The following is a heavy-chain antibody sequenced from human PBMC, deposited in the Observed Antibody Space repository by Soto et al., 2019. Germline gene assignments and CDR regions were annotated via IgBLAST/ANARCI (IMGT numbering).Heavy chain of an antibody. CDR2: ISGSGGST. V-gene: IGHV3-23*01. CDR1: GFTFSSYA. Sequence: EVQLLESGGGLVQPGGSLRLSCAASGFTFSSYAMSWVRQAPGKGLEWVSAISGSGGSTYYADSVKGRFTISRDNSKNTLYLQMNILRAEDTAVYYCAKDSVLRFLEWLPYPRDDAFDIWGQGTMVTVSS. D-gene: IGHD3-3*01. J-gene: IGHJ3*02. CDR3: AKDSVLRFLEWLPYPRDDAFDI.